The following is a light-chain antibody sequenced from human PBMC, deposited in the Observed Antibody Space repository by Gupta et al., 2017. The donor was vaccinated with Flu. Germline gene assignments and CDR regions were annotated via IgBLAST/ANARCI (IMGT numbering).Light chain of an antibody. CDR1: RVENYY. J-gene: IGLJ2*01. CDR2: GEN. V-gene: IGLV3-19*01. Sequence: KTITITATGARVENYYASWYQQKTAQAPMLVLYGENIRLSVIPDRFSGSSYGNTASLTITGAQAEDEADYYCDSRDISGDRVIFGGGTRLTVL. CDR3: DSRDISGDRVI.